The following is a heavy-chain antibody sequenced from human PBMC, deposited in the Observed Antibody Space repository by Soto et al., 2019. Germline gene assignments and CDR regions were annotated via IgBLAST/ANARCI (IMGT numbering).Heavy chain of an antibody. CDR1: GYTFTSYG. Sequence: QVQLVQSGVEVKKPGASVKVSCKASGYTFTSYGISWVRQAPGQGLEWMGWISTYTGHTDYSQKLQGRVTMTTDTSKSTAYMELRSLRSDDPAVYYCASGSDCDYWGQGTLVTVSS. J-gene: IGHJ4*02. CDR2: ISTYTGHT. V-gene: IGHV1-18*01. CDR3: ASGSDCDY.